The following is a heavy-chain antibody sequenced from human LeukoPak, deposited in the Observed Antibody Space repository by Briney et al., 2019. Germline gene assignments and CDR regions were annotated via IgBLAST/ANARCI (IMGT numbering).Heavy chain of an antibody. CDR2: ISYDGSNK. J-gene: IGHJ4*02. CDR1: GFTFSSYG. V-gene: IGHV3-30*18. CDR3: AKDPSLGVEYYFDY. Sequence: GGSRRLSCAASGFTFSSYGMHWVRQAPGKGLEWVAVISYDGSNKYYADSVKGRFTISRDNSKNTLYLQMNSLRAEDTAVYYCAKDPSLGVEYYFDYWGQGTLVTVSS. D-gene: IGHD3-16*01.